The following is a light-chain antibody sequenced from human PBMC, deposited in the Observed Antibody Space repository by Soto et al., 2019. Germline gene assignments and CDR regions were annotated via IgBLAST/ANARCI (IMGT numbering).Light chain of an antibody. CDR3: QQRSNWPPIT. CDR1: QSISNY. J-gene: IGKJ5*01. Sequence: DIQMTQSPSSLSASIGERVTITCRASQSISNYLNWFQQKPGEAPKLLIYAASSLPSGVPVRFSGTGSGTDFTLTISSVEPDDFAVYYCQQRSNWPPITFGQGTRLEIK. CDR2: AAS. V-gene: IGKV1-39*01.